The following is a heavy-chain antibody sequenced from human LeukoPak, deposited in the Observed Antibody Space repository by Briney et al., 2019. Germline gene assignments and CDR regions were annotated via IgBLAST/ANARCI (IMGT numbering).Heavy chain of an antibody. V-gene: IGHV3-33*01. CDR2: IWYDGSNK. D-gene: IGHD1-26*01. Sequence: GRSLRLSCAASGFTFSSYGMHWVRQAPGKGLEWVAVIWYDGSNKYYADSVKGRFTISRDNSKNTLYLQMNSLRAEDTAVYYCASSGSYYYFDYWGQGTLATVSS. J-gene: IGHJ4*02. CDR1: GFTFSSYG. CDR3: ASSGSYYYFDY.